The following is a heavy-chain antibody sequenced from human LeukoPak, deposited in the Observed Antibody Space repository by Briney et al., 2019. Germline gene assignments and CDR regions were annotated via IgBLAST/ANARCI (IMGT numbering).Heavy chain of an antibody. V-gene: IGHV3-23*01. CDR1: GFTFNNYA. CDR3: ARGMYSSSSPFDY. J-gene: IGHJ4*02. D-gene: IGHD6-6*01. CDR2: ISDNGGDT. Sequence: AGGSLRLSCAASGFTFNNYAMSWVRQAPGKGLEWVSAISDNGGDTKYADSVKGRFTISRDNAKNSLYLQMNRLRAEDTAVYYCARGMYSSSSPFDYWGQGTLVTVSS.